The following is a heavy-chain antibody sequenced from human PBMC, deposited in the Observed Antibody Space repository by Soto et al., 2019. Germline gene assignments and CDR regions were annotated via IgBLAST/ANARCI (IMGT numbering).Heavy chain of an antibody. J-gene: IGHJ4*02. CDR1: GFTFSDYY. CDR2: ISSSGSTI. Sequence: PGGSLRLSCAASGFTFSDYYMSWIRQAPGKGLEWVSYISSSGSTIYYADSVKGRFTISSDKSKNTLYLQMNSLRIEDTAVYYCARDREVTMRSFDYWGQGTLVTVSS. D-gene: IGHD3-22*01. CDR3: ARDREVTMRSFDY. V-gene: IGHV3-11*04.